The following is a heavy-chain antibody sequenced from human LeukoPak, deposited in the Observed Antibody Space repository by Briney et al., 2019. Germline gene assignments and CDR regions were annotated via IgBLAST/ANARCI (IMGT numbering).Heavy chain of an antibody. CDR3: SRATLNTRNAFDI. D-gene: IGHD2-15*01. V-gene: IGHV3-74*01. CDR2: IKSDGSTT. CDR1: KFTFSSYW. Sequence: GGSLRLSCAASKFTFSSYWMHWVRQAPGKGLVWVSRIKSDGSTTYYADSVKGRFTISRDNAKNTLYRQMDSLRAGDTAVYYCSRATLNTRNAFDIWGQGTMVTVSS. J-gene: IGHJ3*02.